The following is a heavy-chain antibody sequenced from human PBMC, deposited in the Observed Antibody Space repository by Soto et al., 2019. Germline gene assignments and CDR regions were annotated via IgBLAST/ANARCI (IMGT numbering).Heavy chain of an antibody. D-gene: IGHD2-8*01. J-gene: IGHJ6*02. CDR1: GYSFTTYG. V-gene: IGHV1-18*01. CDR3: AKNGHPPYYYYGMDV. CDR2: ISGYNGDT. Sequence: ASVKVSCKASGYSFTTYGISWVRQAPGQGLERMGWISGYNGDTNNAQKFQDRVTMTIYRSTTTAYLELRSLTSDDTAVYYCAKNGHPPYYYYGMDVWGQGTTVTVS.